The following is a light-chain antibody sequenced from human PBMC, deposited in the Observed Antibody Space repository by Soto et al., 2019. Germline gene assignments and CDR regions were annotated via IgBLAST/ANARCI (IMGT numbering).Light chain of an antibody. V-gene: IGKV1-5*01. Sequence: DIQMTQSPSTLSASLGDRVTITCRASQSISTWLAWYQQKPGKAPRLLIYDASSLESGVPSRFSGSGSGTEFTLTISRLQPDDFATYYCQQYDTYSCTFGQGTKVDIK. CDR3: QQYDTYSCT. CDR1: QSISTW. J-gene: IGKJ1*01. CDR2: DAS.